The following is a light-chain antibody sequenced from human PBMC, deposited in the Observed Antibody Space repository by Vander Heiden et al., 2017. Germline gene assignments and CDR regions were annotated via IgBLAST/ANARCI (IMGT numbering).Light chain of an antibody. CDR1: QGINSW. J-gene: IGKJ5*01. Sequence: DIQMTQSPSSVSASVGDRVTITCRASQGINSWLAWYQQKPGKAPKLLIYAASSLQSGVPSRFSGSGSGTDFTLTISSLQPEDFATYYCQQANSFPRGTFGQGTRLEIK. CDR2: AAS. V-gene: IGKV1-12*01. CDR3: QQANSFPRGT.